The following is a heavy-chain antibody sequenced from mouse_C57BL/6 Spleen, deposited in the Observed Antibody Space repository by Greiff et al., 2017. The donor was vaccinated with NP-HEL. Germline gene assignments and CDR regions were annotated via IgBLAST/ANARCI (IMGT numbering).Heavy chain of an antibody. D-gene: IGHD2-1*01. CDR1: GYTFTDYN. CDR3: ARGGLYGNSGDWFAY. CDR2: INPNNGGT. J-gene: IGHJ3*01. V-gene: IGHV1-18*01. Sequence: EVQLQQSGPELVKPGASVKIPCKASGYTFTDYNMDWVKQSHGKSLEWIGDINPNNGGTIYNQKFKGKATLTVDKSSSTAYMELRSLTSEDTAVYYCARGGLYGNSGDWFAYWGQGTLVTVSA.